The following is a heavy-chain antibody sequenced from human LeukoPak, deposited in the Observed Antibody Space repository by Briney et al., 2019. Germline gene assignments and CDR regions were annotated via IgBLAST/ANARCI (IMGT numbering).Heavy chain of an antibody. CDR2: IRPDGDRT. V-gene: IGHV3-23*01. CDR1: GFTFSTYA. J-gene: IGHJ4*02. Sequence: GESLRLSCAASGFTFSTYAITWVRQGPGKGLEWVSAIRPDGDRTYYANSVRGRFTISRDNSKDTVYLQINGLRVEDTAVYYCAREQSGTRGWYTVDYWGQGTLVTVSS. CDR3: AREQSGTRGWYTVDY. D-gene: IGHD6-19*01.